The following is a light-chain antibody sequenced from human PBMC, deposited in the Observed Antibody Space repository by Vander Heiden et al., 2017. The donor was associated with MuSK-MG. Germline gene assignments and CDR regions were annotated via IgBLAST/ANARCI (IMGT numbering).Light chain of an antibody. J-gene: IGKJ1*01. V-gene: IGKV3-20*01. Sequence: ETVLTQSPVTLSLSPGERATLSCRASQSVSNSYLAWYQQKPGQAPRLLIYGASSRATGIPDRISGSGSGTDFTLTISRLEPEDFAVYYCQQYDSSPQTFGQGTKVEIK. CDR2: GAS. CDR3: QQYDSSPQT. CDR1: QSVSNSY.